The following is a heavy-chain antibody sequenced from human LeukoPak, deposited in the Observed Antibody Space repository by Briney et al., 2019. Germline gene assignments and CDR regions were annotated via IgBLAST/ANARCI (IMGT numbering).Heavy chain of an antibody. CDR3: ARDEDWVVRGAPSL. J-gene: IGHJ4*02. Sequence: SETLSLILSVFGGSINDLYWELVRQPPGKGLEWIRHIHSSVISDYRPSPKSRLSSSVATSKNQVSLRLRSVTAADTALYYCARDEDWVVRGAPSLWGQGTLVTVSS. CDR2: IHSSVIS. V-gene: IGHV4-59*01. D-gene: IGHD3-10*01. CDR1: GGSINDLY.